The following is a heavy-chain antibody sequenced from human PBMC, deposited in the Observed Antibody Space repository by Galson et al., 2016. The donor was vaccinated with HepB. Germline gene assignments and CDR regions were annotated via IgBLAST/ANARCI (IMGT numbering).Heavy chain of an antibody. CDR1: GFTFSSCA. J-gene: IGHJ3*02. D-gene: IGHD1-1*01. CDR3: VKDRGWGYTSNAFDI. CDR2: ISDNGGST. Sequence: SLRLSCAASGFTFSSCAMPWVRQAPGKGLESVSAISDNGGSTYYADSVKGRFTISRDNSKNTLYLRMSSLRAEDTAVYYCVKDRGWGYTSNAFDIWSQGTMVTVSS. V-gene: IGHV3-64D*06.